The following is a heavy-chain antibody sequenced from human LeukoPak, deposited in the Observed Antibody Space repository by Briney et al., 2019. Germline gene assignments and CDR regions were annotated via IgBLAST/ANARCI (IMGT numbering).Heavy chain of an antibody. CDR1: GDSLSSGRYY. CDR2: IYNSGST. CDR3: ARRIHPYDILTGYFDY. D-gene: IGHD3-9*01. J-gene: IGHJ4*02. Sequence: SQTLSPTCSVSGDSLSSGRYYWSWVRQPAGKGLEWIGRIYNSGSTNYNPSLKSRVTISLDTSKNQFSLKLSSVTAADTAVYYCARRIHPYDILTGYFDYWGQGTLVTVSS. V-gene: IGHV4-61*02.